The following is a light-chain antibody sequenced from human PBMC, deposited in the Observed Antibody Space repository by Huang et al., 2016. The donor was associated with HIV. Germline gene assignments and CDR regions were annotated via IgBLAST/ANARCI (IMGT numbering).Light chain of an antibody. Sequence: DIVMTQSPNSLAVSLGERATIICKSSQSVLYSSRNRNYLAWYQQRPGQPPKLLIYWASTREAGVPDRFSGSGSATDFTLTIRSLQAEDVAIYYCQQYYSIPPSFGGGTKVEIK. V-gene: IGKV4-1*01. CDR1: QSVLYSSRNRNY. CDR3: QQYYSIPPS. J-gene: IGKJ4*01. CDR2: WAS.